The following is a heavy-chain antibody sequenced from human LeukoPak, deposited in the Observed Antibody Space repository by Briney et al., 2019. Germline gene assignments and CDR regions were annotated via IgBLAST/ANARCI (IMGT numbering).Heavy chain of an antibody. V-gene: IGHV4-39*01. Sequence: SETLSLTCTVSGGSISSSSYYWGWIRQPPGKGLEWIGSVYYSGYTYYNPSLKSRVTISVDTSNDQFSLKLSSVTAADTAVYYCAKHYMGSSYNHGCDCWGQGTQVTVSS. CDR1: GGSISSSSYY. CDR2: VYYSGYT. CDR3: AKHYMGSSYNHGCDC. J-gene: IGHJ4*02. D-gene: IGHD3-10*01.